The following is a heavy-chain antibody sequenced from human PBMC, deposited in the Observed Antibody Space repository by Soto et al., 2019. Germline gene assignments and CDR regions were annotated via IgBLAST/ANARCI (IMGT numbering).Heavy chain of an antibody. CDR2: IYYSGTT. CDR3: ARREIQGPIDY. Sequence: SETLSLTCAVSAYSISSSNWWGWIRQPPGKGLEWIGYIYYSGTTYYNSSLKSRVTMSVDTSKNQFSLKLTSVTAVDTAVYYCARREIQGPIDYWGQGTLVTVPQ. CDR1: AYSISSSNW. V-gene: IGHV4-28*01. J-gene: IGHJ4*02. D-gene: IGHD1-26*01.